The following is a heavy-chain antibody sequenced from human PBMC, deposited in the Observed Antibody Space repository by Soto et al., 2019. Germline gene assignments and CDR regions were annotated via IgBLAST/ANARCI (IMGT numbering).Heavy chain of an antibody. CDR1: GFTFSSYD. V-gene: IGHV3-13*01. D-gene: IGHD3-3*01. CDR3: ARVDFWSGYAFDI. CDR2: IGTAGDT. J-gene: IGHJ3*02. Sequence: VGSLRLSCAASGFTFSSYDMHWVRQATGKGLEWVSAIGTAGDTYYPGSVKGRFTISRENAKNSLYLQMNSLRAGDTAVYYCARVDFWSGYAFDIWGQGTMVTVSS.